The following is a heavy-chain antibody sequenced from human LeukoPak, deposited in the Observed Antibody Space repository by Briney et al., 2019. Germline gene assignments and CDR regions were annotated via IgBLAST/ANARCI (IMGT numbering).Heavy chain of an antibody. V-gene: IGHV4-59*01. CDR3: ARDTGYSDYGGYGMDV. J-gene: IGHJ6*02. Sequence: SETLSLTCTVSGGSISSYYWSWIRQPPGKGLEWIGYIYYSGSTNYNPSLKSRVTISVDTSKNQFSLKLSSVTAADTAVYYCARDTGYSDYGGYGMDVWGQGTTVTVSS. D-gene: IGHD5-12*01. CDR1: GGSISSYY. CDR2: IYYSGST.